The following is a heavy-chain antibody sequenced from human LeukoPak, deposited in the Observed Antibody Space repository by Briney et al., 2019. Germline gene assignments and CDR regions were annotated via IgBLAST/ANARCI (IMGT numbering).Heavy chain of an antibody. J-gene: IGHJ4*02. D-gene: IGHD4-23*01. V-gene: IGHV3-48*01. CDR3: VGFGAYGGL. Sequence: PGGSLRLSCAASGFSFNDYDMHWVRQGKGKGLDWVSYISGSSGTIHYADSVRGRFTISRDNVKKSLYLYMNNLRAEDTAAYYCVGFGAYGGLWGQGTVVTVSP. CDR2: ISGSSGTI. CDR1: GFSFNDYD.